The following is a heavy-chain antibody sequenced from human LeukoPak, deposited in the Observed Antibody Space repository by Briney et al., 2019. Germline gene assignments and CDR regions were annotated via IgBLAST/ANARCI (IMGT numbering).Heavy chain of an antibody. CDR2: ISSSSSTI. Sequence: GGSLRLSCAASGFTFSGYSMIWVRQAPGRGLEWLSYISSSSSTISYADSVKGRFTISRDNAQNSLYLLMNSLRDEDTAVYYCARETGYALDMWGQGTMVTVSS. V-gene: IGHV3-48*02. J-gene: IGHJ3*02. CDR1: GFTFSGYS. CDR3: ARETGYALDM.